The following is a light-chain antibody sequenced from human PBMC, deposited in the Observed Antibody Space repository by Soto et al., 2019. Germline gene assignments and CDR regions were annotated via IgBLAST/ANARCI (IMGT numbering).Light chain of an antibody. CDR2: DAS. CDR3: QHRSNWPRT. CDR1: QSVSRY. J-gene: IGKJ2*01. V-gene: IGKV3-11*01. Sequence: EIVLTQSPATLSLSPGDTATLSCRASQSVSRYLAWYQQKPGQAPRLLIHDASNRATGIPARFSGSGSGTDFTLTIGSLEPEDFAVYYCQHRSNWPRTFGQGTKVEIK.